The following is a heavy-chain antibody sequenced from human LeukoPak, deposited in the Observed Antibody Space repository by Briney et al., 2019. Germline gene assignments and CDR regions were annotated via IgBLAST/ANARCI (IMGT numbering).Heavy chain of an antibody. CDR3: VRDQYCASSSCPGAFDL. J-gene: IGHJ3*01. Sequence: GGSLRLSCAASGFSINYDWMSWVRQAPGKGLEWVGRIKSNTDGGTTEYAAPVKGRFTISRDDSRNTLYLQMSSLKSEDTAVYYCVRDQYCASSSCPGAFDLWGQGTVVTVSS. V-gene: IGHV3-15*01. D-gene: IGHD2-2*01. CDR2: IKSNTDGGTT. CDR1: GFSINYDW.